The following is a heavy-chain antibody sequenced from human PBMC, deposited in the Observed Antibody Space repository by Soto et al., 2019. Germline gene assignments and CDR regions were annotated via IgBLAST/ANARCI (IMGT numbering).Heavy chain of an antibody. J-gene: IGHJ6*02. Sequence: PSETLSLTCTVSGGSISSSSYYWGWIRQPPGKGLEWIGSIYYSGSTYYNPSLKSRVTISVDTSKNQFSLKLSSVTAADTAVYYCARQGSSSWYWNYYYGMDVWGQGTTVTVSS. V-gene: IGHV4-39*01. CDR2: IYYSGST. D-gene: IGHD6-13*01. CDR3: ARQGSSSWYWNYYYGMDV. CDR1: GGSISSSSYY.